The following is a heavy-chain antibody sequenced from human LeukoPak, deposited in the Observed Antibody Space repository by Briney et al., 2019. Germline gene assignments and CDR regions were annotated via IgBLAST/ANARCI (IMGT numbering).Heavy chain of an antibody. Sequence: SETLSLTCTVSGGSISSYYWSWIRQPAGKGLEWIGRIYTSGSTYYNPSLKSRVTISVDTSKSQFSLKLRSVTAADTAVYFCARVLGSSGWFDYWGQGTLVTVSS. J-gene: IGHJ4*02. V-gene: IGHV4-4*07. CDR3: ARVLGSSGWFDY. CDR1: GGSISSYY. D-gene: IGHD6-19*01. CDR2: IYTSGST.